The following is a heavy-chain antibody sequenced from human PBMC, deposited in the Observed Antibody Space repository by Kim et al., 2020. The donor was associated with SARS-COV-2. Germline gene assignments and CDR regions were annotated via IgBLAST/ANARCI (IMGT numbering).Heavy chain of an antibody. D-gene: IGHD2-21*01. CDR3: ARVGPTLRLLSLHNWFDP. CDR1: GYTFTGYY. CDR2: INPNSGGT. Sequence: ASVKVSCKASGYTFTGYYMHWVRQAPGQGLEWMGRINPNSGGTNYAQKFQGRVTMTRDTSISTAYMELSRLRSDDTAVYYCARVGPTLRLLSLHNWFDPWGQGTLVTVSS. V-gene: IGHV1-2*06. J-gene: IGHJ5*02.